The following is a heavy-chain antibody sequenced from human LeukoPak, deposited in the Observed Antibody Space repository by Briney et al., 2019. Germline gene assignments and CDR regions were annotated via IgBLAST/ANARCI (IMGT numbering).Heavy chain of an antibody. CDR2: IYDIVSP. V-gene: IGHV3-66*01. D-gene: IGHD3-10*01. J-gene: IGHJ4*02. CDR3: AREPGSGSS. CDR1: GFTVISTKY. Sequence: GRSLTLSCAASGFTVISTKYMAWFRQAQGKGPEGVSVIYDIVSPYFADSVKRRISISRDNSGNTLFLQRYSRRAEGAGVYYCAREPGSGSSGGQGTLVTVSS.